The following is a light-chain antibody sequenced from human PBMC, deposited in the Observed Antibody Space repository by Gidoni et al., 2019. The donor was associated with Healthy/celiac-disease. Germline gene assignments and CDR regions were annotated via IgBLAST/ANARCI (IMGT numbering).Light chain of an antibody. J-gene: IGKJ4*01. CDR3: QQYGSPLT. V-gene: IGKV3-20*01. Sequence: ELVLTQSPGTLSLSPGERATLSCRASQSVSSSYLAWYQQKPGQAPRLLIYGASSRATGIPDRFSGSGSGTDFTLTISRLEPEVFAVYYCQQYGSPLTFXGXTKVEIK. CDR1: QSVSSSY. CDR2: GAS.